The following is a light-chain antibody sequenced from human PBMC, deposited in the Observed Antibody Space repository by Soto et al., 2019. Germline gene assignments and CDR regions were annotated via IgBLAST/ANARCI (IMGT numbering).Light chain of an antibody. J-gene: IGLJ1*01. Sequence: QSALTQPHSVSGSPGQSVTISCTGTSVDVGAYDFVSWYQQHPGKAPKLLIYVVSGRPSGVPHRFSGSKSGNAASLTISGLQAEDEADYYCSTYTGSNTPYVFGTGTKVTVL. V-gene: IGLV2-11*01. CDR3: STYTGSNTPYV. CDR1: SVDVGAYDF. CDR2: VVS.